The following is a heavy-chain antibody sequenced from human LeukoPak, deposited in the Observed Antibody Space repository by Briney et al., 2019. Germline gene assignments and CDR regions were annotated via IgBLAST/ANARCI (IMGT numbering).Heavy chain of an antibody. CDR1: CGSISSSSYY. Sequence: SEPLSLTCTVSCGSISSSSYYWRWIRQPPGKGLEWIGCIYYRGITYYNPSLKSRVTISVDTSKNQFSLPLSSLSAADASVYYCARGKTQYDILTGHRRGFRGWFDPWGQETLVTVSS. CDR2: IYYRGIT. CDR3: ARGKTQYDILTGHRRGFRGWFDP. J-gene: IGHJ5*02. D-gene: IGHD3-9*01. V-gene: IGHV4-39*07.